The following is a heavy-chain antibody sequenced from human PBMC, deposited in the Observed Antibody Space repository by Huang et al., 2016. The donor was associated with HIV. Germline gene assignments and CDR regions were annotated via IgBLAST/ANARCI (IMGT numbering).Heavy chain of an antibody. CDR3: ARDYSDSSASLGADAFDV. D-gene: IGHD3-22*01. J-gene: IGHJ3*01. CDR2: IIPIFGTA. V-gene: IGHV1-69*13. Sequence: QVQLVQSGAEVKKPGSSVKVSCKASGGTFSSYTISWLRQAPGQGPEWMGGIIPIFGTAYYAQKFQGRVTITADESTSSAYMELSSLRSEDSALYYCARDYSDSSASLGADAFDVWGQGTLVTVSS. CDR1: GGTFSSYT.